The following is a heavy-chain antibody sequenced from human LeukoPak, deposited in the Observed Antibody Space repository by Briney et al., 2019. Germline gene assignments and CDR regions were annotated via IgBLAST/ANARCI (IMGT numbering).Heavy chain of an antibody. V-gene: IGHV4-39*01. J-gene: IGHJ4*02. D-gene: IGHD3-10*01. Sequence: SETLSLTCTVSSASITSSPYLWGWIRQSRGKGLEWIGSISYSGTTYYNPSLKSRVTISVDTSKNQFSLKLNSVTAADTAVFYCAANSADYNTLGSSYKVWGQGTLVTVSS. CDR3: AANSADYNTLGSSYKV. CDR1: SASITSSPYL. CDR2: ISYSGTT.